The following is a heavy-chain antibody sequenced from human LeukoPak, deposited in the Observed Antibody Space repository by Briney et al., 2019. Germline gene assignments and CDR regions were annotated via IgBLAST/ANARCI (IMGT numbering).Heavy chain of an antibody. J-gene: IGHJ5*02. CDR1: GGSISSGGYY. V-gene: IGHV4-61*02. Sequence: SETLSLTCTVSGGSISSGGYYWSWIRQPAGKGLEWIGRIYTSGSTNYNPSRKRRVTISVDTSKNQFSLKLSSVTAADTAVYYCARDLTIFGVGDWFDPWGQGTLVTVSS. CDR2: IYTSGST. D-gene: IGHD3-3*01. CDR3: ARDLTIFGVGDWFDP.